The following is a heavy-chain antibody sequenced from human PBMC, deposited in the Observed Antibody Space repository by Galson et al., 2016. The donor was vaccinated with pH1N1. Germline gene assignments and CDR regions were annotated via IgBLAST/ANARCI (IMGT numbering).Heavy chain of an antibody. CDR2: IRSKADSYAT. CDR3: TRPNSGSYEEFWFDP. CDR1: GFTFSGSA. D-gene: IGHD1-26*01. J-gene: IGHJ5*02. V-gene: IGHV3-73*01. Sequence: SLRLSCAASGFTFSGSAMHWVRQASGKGLEWVGRIRSKADSYATAYAASVEGRFTISRDDSKNTAYLQMNSLKNEDTAVYYCTRPNSGSYEEFWFDPWGQGTLVTVSS.